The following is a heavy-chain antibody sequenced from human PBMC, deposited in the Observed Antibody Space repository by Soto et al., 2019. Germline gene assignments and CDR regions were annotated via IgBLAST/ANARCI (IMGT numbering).Heavy chain of an antibody. CDR1: GFTFSNFN. Sequence: GGSLRLSCAASGFTFSNFNINWVRQAPGKGLEWASSISISNFIYYADSVKGRFTISRDNAKNSLYLQMNSLRVDDTAVYYCATPMALPGSDYWGQGTLVTVSS. V-gene: IGHV3-21*01. D-gene: IGHD3-10*01. CDR2: ISISNFI. CDR3: ATPMALPGSDY. J-gene: IGHJ4*02.